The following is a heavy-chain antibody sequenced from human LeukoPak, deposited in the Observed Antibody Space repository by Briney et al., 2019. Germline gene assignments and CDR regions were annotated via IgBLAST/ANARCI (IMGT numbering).Heavy chain of an antibody. V-gene: IGHV1-18*01. Sequence: ASVKVSCKASGYTFTSYGISWVRQAPGQGLEWMGWISAYNGNTNYAQKLQGRVTMTTDTSTSTAYMELRSLRSDDTAVYYCARDGGGDCSSTSCYQNWFDPWGQGTLVTVSS. J-gene: IGHJ5*02. CDR1: GYTFTSYG. CDR2: ISAYNGNT. CDR3: ARDGGGDCSSTSCYQNWFDP. D-gene: IGHD2-2*01.